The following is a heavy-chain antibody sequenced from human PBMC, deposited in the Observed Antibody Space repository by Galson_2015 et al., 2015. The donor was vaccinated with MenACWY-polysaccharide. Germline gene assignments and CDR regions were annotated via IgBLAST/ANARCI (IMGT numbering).Heavy chain of an antibody. Sequence: TLLLTCTAAGGSINSYHWSWIRPPPGRGLEWIGYVYYSGSTSYNTSLNYNPSLKSRVTITADTFKNQFPQKLTSATAAGPAEYCCAGNYVPGSYRLDCWGQGTLVTVS. J-gene: IGHJ4*02. CDR3: AGNYVPGSYRLDC. D-gene: IGHD3-10*02. CDR1: GGSINSYH. V-gene: IGHV4-59*01. CDR2: VYYSGSTSYNTSL.